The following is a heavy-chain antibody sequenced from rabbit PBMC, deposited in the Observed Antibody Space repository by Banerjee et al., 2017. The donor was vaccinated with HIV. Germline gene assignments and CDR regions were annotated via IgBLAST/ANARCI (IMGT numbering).Heavy chain of an antibody. CDR1: GFSFSNGYV. D-gene: IGHD4-1*01. Sequence: QEQLEESGGDLVKPGASLTLTCTASGFSFSNGYVMCWVRQAPGKGLEWIACINTSSGNTVYASWAKGRFTISKTSSTTVTLQMTSLTAADTATYFCATSVLVGVRLWGQGTLVTVS. J-gene: IGHJ3*01. V-gene: IGHV1S45*01. CDR3: ATSVLVGVRL. CDR2: INTSSGNT.